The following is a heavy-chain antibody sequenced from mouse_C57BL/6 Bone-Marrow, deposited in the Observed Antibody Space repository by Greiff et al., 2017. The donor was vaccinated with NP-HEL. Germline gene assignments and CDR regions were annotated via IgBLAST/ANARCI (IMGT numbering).Heavy chain of an antibody. D-gene: IGHD4-1*01. CDR3: ARENGDGGFAY. Sequence: QVQLQQPGAELVMPGASVKLSCKASGYTFTSYWMHWVKQRPGQGLEWIGEIDPSDSYTNYNQKFKGKSTLTVDKSSSTAYMQLSSLTSEDSAVYYCARENGDGGFAYWGQGTLVTVSA. V-gene: IGHV1-69*01. CDR2: IDPSDSYT. CDR1: GYTFTSYW. J-gene: IGHJ3*01.